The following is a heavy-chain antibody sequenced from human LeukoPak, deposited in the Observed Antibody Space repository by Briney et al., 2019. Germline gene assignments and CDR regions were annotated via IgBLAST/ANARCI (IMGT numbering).Heavy chain of an antibody. CDR2: ISAYNGNT. CDR3: ARDSPSSGWTPLYYYYGMDV. J-gene: IGHJ6*02. V-gene: IGHV1-18*01. CDR1: GYTFTSYG. Sequence: ASVKVSCKASGYTFTSYGISWVRQAPGQGLEWMGWISAYNGNTNYAQKLQGRATMTTDTSTSTAYMELRSLRSDDTAVYYCARDSPSSGWTPLYYYYGMDVWGQGTTVTVSS. D-gene: IGHD6-19*01.